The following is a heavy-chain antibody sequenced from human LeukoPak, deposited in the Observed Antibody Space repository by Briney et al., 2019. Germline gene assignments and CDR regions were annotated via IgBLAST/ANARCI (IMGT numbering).Heavy chain of an antibody. J-gene: IGHJ3*02. CDR3: ARAPSGGDAFDI. CDR1: GGSISSYH. CDR2: IYYSGST. Sequence: SETLSLTCTVSGGSISSYHWSWIRQPPGKGLEWIGYIYYSGSTNYNPSLKSRVTISVDTSKNQFSLKLSSVTAADTAVYYCARAPSGGDAFDIWGQGTMVTVSS. V-gene: IGHV4-59*01. D-gene: IGHD3-16*01.